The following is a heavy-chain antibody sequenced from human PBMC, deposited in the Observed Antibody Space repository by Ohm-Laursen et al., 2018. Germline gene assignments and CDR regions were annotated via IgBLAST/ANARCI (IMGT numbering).Heavy chain of an antibody. J-gene: IGHJ4*02. CDR2: VNQDGSEK. CDR3: ATYGDCRD. D-gene: IGHD4-17*01. CDR1: GFSFSTYE. V-gene: IGHV3-7*01. Sequence: SLRLSCSASGFSFSTYEMNWVRQAPGKGLEWVAAVNQDGSEKYYVDSVKGRFTISRDNAKNSLYLQMNSLRADDTAVFYCATYGDCRDWGQGTLVTVSS.